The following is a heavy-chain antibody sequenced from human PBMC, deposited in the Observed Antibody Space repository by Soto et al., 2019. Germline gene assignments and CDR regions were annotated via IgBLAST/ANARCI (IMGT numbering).Heavy chain of an antibody. V-gene: IGHV3-30-3*01. J-gene: IGHJ4*02. Sequence: QVQLVESGGGVVPPGRSLRLSCAASGFTFSSYAMHWVRQAPGKGLEWVAVISYDGSNKYYADSVKGRFTISRDNSKNTRYLQMNSLRAEDTAVYYCARGLGDGYNPYFDYWGQGTLVTVSS. CDR2: ISYDGSNK. CDR1: GFTFSSYA. CDR3: ARGLGDGYNPYFDY. D-gene: IGHD3-16*01.